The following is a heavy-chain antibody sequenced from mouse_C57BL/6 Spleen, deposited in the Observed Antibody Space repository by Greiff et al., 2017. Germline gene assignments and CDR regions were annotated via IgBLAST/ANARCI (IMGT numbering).Heavy chain of an antibody. CDR2: IRSKSNNYAT. Sequence: EVKLVESGGGLVQPKGSLKLSCAASGFSFNTYAMNWVRQAPGKGLEWVARIRSKSNNYATYYADSVKDRFTISRDDSESMLYLQMNNLKTEDTAMYYCVRHYGQLAMDYWGQGTSVTVSS. CDR3: VRHYGQLAMDY. J-gene: IGHJ4*01. V-gene: IGHV10-1*01. CDR1: GFSFNTYA. D-gene: IGHD1-1*02.